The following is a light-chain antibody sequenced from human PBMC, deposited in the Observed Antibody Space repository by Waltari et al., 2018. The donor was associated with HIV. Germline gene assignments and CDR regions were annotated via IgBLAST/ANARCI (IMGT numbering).Light chain of an antibody. J-gene: IGKJ5*01. CDR2: AAS. CDR3: LQHNSYPLIT. Sequence: DIQMTQSPSSLSASVGGRVTVTCRASQGVRNDLGWFQRKSGQAPQRLIYAASRLQSGVPSRFSGSGSETFFTLTISDLQPEDAATYFCLQHNSYPLITFGQGTRLEI. V-gene: IGKV1-17*02. CDR1: QGVRND.